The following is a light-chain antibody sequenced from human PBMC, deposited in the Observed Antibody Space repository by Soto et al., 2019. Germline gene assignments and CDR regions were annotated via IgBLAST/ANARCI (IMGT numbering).Light chain of an antibody. V-gene: IGKV3-20*01. J-gene: IGKJ3*01. CDR3: QQYGSSPRFT. CDR2: GPS. Sequence: EIVLTQSPGTLSLSPGERATLSCRASQRVSSSYLAWYQQKPDQAPRHLIYGPSSRATGIPDRLSGSGSGTDFTLTISRLEPEDFAVYYCQQYGSSPRFTFGPGTKVDIK. CDR1: QRVSSSY.